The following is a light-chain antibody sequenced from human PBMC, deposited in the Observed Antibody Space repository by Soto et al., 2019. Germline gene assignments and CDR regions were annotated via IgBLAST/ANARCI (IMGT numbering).Light chain of an antibody. V-gene: IGLV2-14*01. CDR3: SSYISSSTLV. CDR1: SSDVGYDNY. CDR2: EVS. Sequence: QSALTQPASVSGSPGQSITISCTGTSSDVGYDNYVSWFQQHPGKAPKLMIYEVSRRPSGVSNRFSGSKSGNTASLTLSGLQAEDEADYYCSSYISSSTLVFGGGTKLTVL. J-gene: IGLJ2*01.